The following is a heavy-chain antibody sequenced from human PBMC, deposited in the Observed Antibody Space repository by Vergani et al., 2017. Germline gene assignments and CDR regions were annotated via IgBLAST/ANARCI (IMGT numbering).Heavy chain of an antibody. D-gene: IGHD5-18*01. V-gene: IGHV5-10-1*01. CDR1: GYRFTIYW. CDR3: ARHTYSRVTAMVTGGYYFDY. Sequence: EVQLVQSGAEVKKPGESLKISCKGSGYRFTIYWISWVRQMPGKGLGWMGRIDPSDSYTNYSPSFQGHVTISADKSISTAYLQWSSLKASDTAMYYCARHTYSRVTAMVTGGYYFDYWGQGTLVTVSS. J-gene: IGHJ4*02. CDR2: IDPSDSYT.